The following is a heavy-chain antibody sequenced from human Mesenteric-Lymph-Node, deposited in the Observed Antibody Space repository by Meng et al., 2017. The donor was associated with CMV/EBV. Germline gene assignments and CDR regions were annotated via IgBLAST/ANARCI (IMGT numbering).Heavy chain of an antibody. CDR2: ISSSSTYI. CDR1: GFTFSRYS. Sequence: GESLKISCAASGFTFSRYSMTWVRQAPGKGLEWVSSISSSSTYIFYADSLKGRFTISRDNAKNSLYLEMSSLRAEDTSVYYCARSFAGRYFDHWGQGTLVTVSS. CDR3: ARSFAGRYFDH. V-gene: IGHV3-21*01. D-gene: IGHD2-15*01. J-gene: IGHJ4*02.